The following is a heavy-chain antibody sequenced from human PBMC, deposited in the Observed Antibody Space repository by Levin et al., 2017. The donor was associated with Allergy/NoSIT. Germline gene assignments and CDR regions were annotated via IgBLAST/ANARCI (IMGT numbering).Heavy chain of an antibody. CDR2: ISSTSDYI. CDR3: ARDNPPGDLTGTKSLGY. J-gene: IGHJ4*02. D-gene: IGHD1-7*01. Sequence: LSLTCVASGFTFTTSTMNWVRQAPGRGLEWVSSISSTSDYIFYADAVRGRFTISRDNANNSLFLQMISLRGDDTAVYYCARDNPPGDLTGTKSLGYWGQGTLVTVSS. CDR1: GFTFTTST. V-gene: IGHV3-21*01.